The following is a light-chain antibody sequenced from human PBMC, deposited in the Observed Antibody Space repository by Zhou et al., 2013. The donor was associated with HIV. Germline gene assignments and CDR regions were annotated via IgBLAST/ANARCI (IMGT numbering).Light chain of an antibody. Sequence: DIQMTQSPSSLSASVGDRVTITCRASQGIGNYLAWYQQKPGRIPKLLIYAASTLHTGVPSRFSGGGSGTDFSLTINGLQPEDIAMYYXQKSAVPVTFGQGPSWR. J-gene: IGKJ2*01. CDR2: AAS. CDR1: QGIGNY. V-gene: IGKV1-27*01. CDR3: QKSAVPVT.